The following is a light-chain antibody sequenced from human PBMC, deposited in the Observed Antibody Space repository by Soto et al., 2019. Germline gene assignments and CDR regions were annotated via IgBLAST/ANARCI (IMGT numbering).Light chain of an antibody. CDR2: AAS. CDR1: QDITSY. CDR3: QQYYSYPRT. Sequence: AILLTQSPSSLSASTGDRVTITCRASQDITSYLAWYQQKPGKAPKLLIYAASTLQSGVPSRFSGSGSGTDFTLTISCLQSEDFATYYCQQYYSYPRTFGQGTKVDI. J-gene: IGKJ1*01. V-gene: IGKV1-8*01.